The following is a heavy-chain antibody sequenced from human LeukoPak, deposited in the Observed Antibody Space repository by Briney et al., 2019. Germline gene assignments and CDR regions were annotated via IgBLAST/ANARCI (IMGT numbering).Heavy chain of an antibody. CDR1: GGSFSGYY. CDR3: ASYYYGSGNWFDP. Sequence: SETLSLTCAVYGGSFSGYYWSWIRQPPGKGLEWIGEINHSGSTNYNPSLKSRVTISVDTSKNQFSLKLSSVTAADTAVYYCASYYYGSGNWFDPWGQGTLVTVSS. J-gene: IGHJ5*02. V-gene: IGHV4-34*01. CDR2: INHSGST. D-gene: IGHD3-10*01.